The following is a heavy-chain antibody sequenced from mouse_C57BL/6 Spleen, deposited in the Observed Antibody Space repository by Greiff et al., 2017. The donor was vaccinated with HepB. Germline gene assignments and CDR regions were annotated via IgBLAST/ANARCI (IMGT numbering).Heavy chain of an antibody. CDR2: ILPGSGST. CDR1: GYTFTGYW. V-gene: IGHV1-9*01. Sequence: QVQLQQSGAELMKPGASVKLSCKATGYTFTGYWIEWVKQRPGHGLEWIGEILPGSGSTNYNEKFKGKATFTADTSSNTAYMQLSSLTTEDSAIYYGARYPDDYGSSYPAWFAYWGQGTLVTVSA. J-gene: IGHJ3*01. CDR3: ARYPDDYGSSYPAWFAY. D-gene: IGHD1-1*01.